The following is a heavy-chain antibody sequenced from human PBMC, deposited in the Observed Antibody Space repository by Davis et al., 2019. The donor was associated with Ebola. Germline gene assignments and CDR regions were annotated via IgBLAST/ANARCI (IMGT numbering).Heavy chain of an antibody. V-gene: IGHV3-30-3*01. D-gene: IGHD3-3*01. CDR3: ARDHTAYDFWSGYYSSYYYGMDV. J-gene: IGHJ6*02. CDR2: ISYDGSNK. Sequence: PGGSLRLSCAASGFTFSSYAMHWVRQAPGKGLEWVAVISYDGSNKYYADSVKGRFTISRDNSKNTLYLQMNSLRAEDTAVYYCARDHTAYDFWSGYYSSYYYGMDVWGQGTTVTVSS. CDR1: GFTFSSYA.